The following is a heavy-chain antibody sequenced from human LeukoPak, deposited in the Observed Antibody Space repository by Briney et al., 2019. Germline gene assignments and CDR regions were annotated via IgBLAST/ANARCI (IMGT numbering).Heavy chain of an antibody. Sequence: GGSLRLSCAASGFTFSSYAMHWVRQAPGKGLEWVAVISYDGSNKYYADSVKGRFTISRDNSKNTLYLQMNSLRAEDTAVYYCAREWSITMVRGVIYYFDYWGQGTLVTVSS. CDR1: GFTFSSYA. CDR3: AREWSITMVRGVIYYFDY. CDR2: ISYDGSNK. J-gene: IGHJ4*02. V-gene: IGHV3-30-3*01. D-gene: IGHD3-10*01.